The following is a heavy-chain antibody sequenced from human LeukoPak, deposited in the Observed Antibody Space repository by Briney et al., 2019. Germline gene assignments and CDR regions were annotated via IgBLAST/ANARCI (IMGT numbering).Heavy chain of an antibody. CDR3: AKDDYYDSSGYWNYFDY. D-gene: IGHD3-22*01. J-gene: IGHJ4*02. Sequence: GGSLRLSCTASGFAFNNYAMSWVRQAPGMGLELVSVISGSGGSTFYADSVKGRFTISRDNSENTLYLQMNSLRAEDTAVYYCAKDDYYDSSGYWNYFDYWGQGTLVTVSS. CDR2: ISGSGGST. V-gene: IGHV3-23*01. CDR1: GFAFNNYA.